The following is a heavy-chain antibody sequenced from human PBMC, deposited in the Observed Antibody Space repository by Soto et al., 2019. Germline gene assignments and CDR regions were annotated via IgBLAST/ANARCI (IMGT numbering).Heavy chain of an antibody. J-gene: IGHJ2*01. CDR2: VYYTGST. D-gene: IGHD5-18*01. CDR3: ASDSGYTNWHFDL. CDR1: GTSFSSYY. Sequence: QVQLQESGPGLVKPSETLSLICIVSGTSFSSYYWSWIRQPPGKGLEWIGYVYYTGSTNYNPSLKSRVTISIDTSRNQFSLKLSSVTAADTAVYYCASDSGYTNWHFDLWGRGSLVTVSS. V-gene: IGHV4-59*01.